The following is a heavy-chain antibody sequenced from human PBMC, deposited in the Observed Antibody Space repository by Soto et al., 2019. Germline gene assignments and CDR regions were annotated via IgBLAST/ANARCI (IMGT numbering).Heavy chain of an antibody. Sequence: GASVKVSCKASGGTFSTDAINWVRQAPGQGLEWMGGIIPLFGTPNYAQKFQGRVTITADESTTTAYMELSSLRSEDTAVYYCARICYDRSGYFYYHGMDVWGQGTTVTVSS. D-gene: IGHD3-22*01. J-gene: IGHJ6*02. CDR1: GGTFSTDA. CDR2: IIPLFGTP. V-gene: IGHV1-69*13. CDR3: ARICYDRSGYFYYHGMDV.